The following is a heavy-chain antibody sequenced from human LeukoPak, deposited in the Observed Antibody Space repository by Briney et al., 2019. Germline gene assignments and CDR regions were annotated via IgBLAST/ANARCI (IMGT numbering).Heavy chain of an antibody. J-gene: IGHJ4*02. CDR2: VYSGGST. CDR1: GFTVSSNY. V-gene: IGHV3-53*01. D-gene: IGHD4-17*01. Sequence: GGSLRLSCAASGFTVSSNYMSWVRQAPGKGLEWVSVVYSGGSTDYADSVKGRFTISRDNSKNTLYLQMNNLRAEDTAVYYCARSGYGVRYFDYWGQGTLVTVSS. CDR3: ARSGYGVRYFDY.